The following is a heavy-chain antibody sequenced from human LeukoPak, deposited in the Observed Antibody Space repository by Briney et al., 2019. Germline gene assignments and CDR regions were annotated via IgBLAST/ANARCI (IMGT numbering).Heavy chain of an antibody. CDR1: GFTFSDYY. CDR3: ARYYDILTGYYTSIGY. CDR2: ISSSSSYT. V-gene: IGHV3-11*06. Sequence: PGGSLRLSCAASGFTFSDYYMSWIRQAPGKGLGWVSYISSSSSYTNYADSVKGRFTISRDNAKNSLYLQMNSLRAEDTAVYYCARYYDILTGYYTSIGYWGQGTLVTVSS. J-gene: IGHJ4*02. D-gene: IGHD3-9*01.